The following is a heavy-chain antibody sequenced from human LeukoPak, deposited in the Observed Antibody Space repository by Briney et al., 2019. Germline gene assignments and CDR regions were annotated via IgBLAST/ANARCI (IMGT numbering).Heavy chain of an antibody. D-gene: IGHD5-24*01. Sequence: KPSETLSLICTVSGGSISTYYWSWIRQPAGRGLEWIGRIYTSGSTNYNPSLKSRVTVSVDTSKNQFSLKLSSVTAADTAVYYCAREEEQMARGLDPWGQGALVTVSS. J-gene: IGHJ5*02. CDR1: GGSISTYY. CDR3: AREEEQMARGLDP. CDR2: IYTSGST. V-gene: IGHV4-4*07.